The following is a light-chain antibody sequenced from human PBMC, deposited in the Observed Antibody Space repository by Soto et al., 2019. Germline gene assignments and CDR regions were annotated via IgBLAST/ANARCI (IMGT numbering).Light chain of an antibody. CDR1: KLGDKY. V-gene: IGLV3-1*01. CDR2: QDS. J-gene: IGLJ2*01. Sequence: SYELTQPPSVSVSPGQTASITCSGAKLGDKYACWYQQKPSQSPVLVIYQDSKRPSGIPERFSGSNSGNTATLTISGTQAMDEADYYCQAWDSSTVVFGGGTKLTVL. CDR3: QAWDSSTVV.